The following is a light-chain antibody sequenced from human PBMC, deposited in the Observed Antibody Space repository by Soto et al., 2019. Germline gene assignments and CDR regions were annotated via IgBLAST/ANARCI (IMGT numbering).Light chain of an antibody. CDR3: QKFNKAPWT. CDR2: GAS. J-gene: IGKJ1*01. V-gene: IGKV3-15*01. Sequence: EIILTQSPVTLSVSPGERATLSCRASQNVGSNLAWYQQKPGQAPRLLIYGASSMATGVPPRFSGSGSGTEFTLTISSLQSEDFAVYYCQKFNKAPWTFGPGTKVDI. CDR1: QNVGSN.